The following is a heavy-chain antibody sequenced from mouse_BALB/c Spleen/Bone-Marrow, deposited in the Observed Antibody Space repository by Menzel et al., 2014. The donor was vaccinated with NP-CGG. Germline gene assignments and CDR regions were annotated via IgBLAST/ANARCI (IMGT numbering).Heavy chain of an antibody. CDR2: IHYSGYT. Sequence: DVKLVESGPDLVKPSQSLSLTCTVTGYSIISGYGWHWIRQFPGNKLEWMGYIHYSGYTDYNPSLKSRISITRDTSKNQFFLQLNSVTTEDTATYYCTRETAVVADFDYWGQGTTLTVSS. CDR3: TRETAVVADFDY. CDR1: GYSIISGYG. J-gene: IGHJ2*01. V-gene: IGHV3-1*02. D-gene: IGHD1-1*01.